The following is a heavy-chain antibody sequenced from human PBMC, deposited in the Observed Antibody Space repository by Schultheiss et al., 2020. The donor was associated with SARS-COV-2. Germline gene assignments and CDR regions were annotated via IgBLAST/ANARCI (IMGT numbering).Heavy chain of an antibody. Sequence: GESLKISCAASGFTFSSYAMSWVRQAPGKGLEWVSAISGSGGSTYYADSVKGRFTISRDNSKNTLYLQMNSLRAEDTAVYYCAKGPGYSSSWYGGDFDYWGQGTLVTVSS. D-gene: IGHD6-13*01. CDR2: ISGSGGST. J-gene: IGHJ4*02. CDR1: GFTFSSYA. CDR3: AKGPGYSSSWYGGDFDY. V-gene: IGHV3-23*01.